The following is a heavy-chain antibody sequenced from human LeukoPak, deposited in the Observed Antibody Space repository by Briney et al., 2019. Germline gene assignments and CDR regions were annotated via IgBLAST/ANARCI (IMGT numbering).Heavy chain of an antibody. Sequence: PGGSLRLSCAASGFTFSSYGMHWVRQAPGKGLEWVGRTRNRARSYTTEYAASVKGRFTISRDISENSLYLHMNSLKTEDTAVYYCARSYPTSFDSWGQGTLVTVSS. CDR3: ARSYPTSFDS. J-gene: IGHJ4*02. D-gene: IGHD2-2*02. CDR1: GFTFSSYG. CDR2: TRNRARSYTT. V-gene: IGHV3-72*01.